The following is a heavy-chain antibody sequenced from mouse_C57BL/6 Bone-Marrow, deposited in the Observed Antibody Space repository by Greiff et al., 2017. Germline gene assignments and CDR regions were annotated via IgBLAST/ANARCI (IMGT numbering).Heavy chain of an antibody. CDR3: ARLAVNYFDY. CDR2: IYPGDGDT. V-gene: IGHV1-82*01. CDR1: GYAFSSSW. Sequence: VQLQQSGPELVKPGASVKISCKASGYAFSSSWMNWVKPRPGKGLEWIGRIYPGDGDTNYNGKFKGKATLTADKSSSTAYMQISSLTSEDSAVYFCARLAVNYFDYWGQGTTLTVSS. J-gene: IGHJ2*01.